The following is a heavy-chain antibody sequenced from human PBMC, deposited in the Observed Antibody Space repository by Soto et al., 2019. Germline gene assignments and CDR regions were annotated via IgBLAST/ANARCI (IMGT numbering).Heavy chain of an antibody. D-gene: IGHD3-22*01. CDR1: GYTFTSYY. Sequence: ASVKVSCKASGYTFTSYYMHWVRQAPGQGLEWMGIINPSGGSTSYAQKFQGRVTMTRDTSTSTAYMELSSLRSEDTAVYYCALPYYYDSSGYSSHYNWFDPWRQGTLVTVSS. CDR3: ALPYYYDSSGYSSHYNWFDP. V-gene: IGHV1-46*01. CDR2: INPSGGST. J-gene: IGHJ5*02.